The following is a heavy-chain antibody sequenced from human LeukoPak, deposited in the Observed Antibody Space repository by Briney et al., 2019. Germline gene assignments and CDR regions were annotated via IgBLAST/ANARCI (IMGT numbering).Heavy chain of an antibody. J-gene: IGHJ5*02. CDR1: GFTFRNYW. V-gene: IGHV3-7*05. D-gene: IGHD5-24*01. CDR2: IKGDGSEK. Sequence: GGSLRLSCAASGFTFRNYWMIWVRQAPGKGLEWLGNIKGDGSEKRYADSVRGRFTTSRDNAQTSLYLQMNSLRAEDTAVYYCARASDPWLQLTWGQGTLVTVPS. CDR3: ARASDPWLQLT.